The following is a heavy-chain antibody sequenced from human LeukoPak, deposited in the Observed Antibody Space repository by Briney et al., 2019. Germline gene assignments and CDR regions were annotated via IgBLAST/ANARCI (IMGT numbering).Heavy chain of an antibody. D-gene: IGHD3-10*01. V-gene: IGHV1-2*02. CDR2: INQKRGAT. CDR3: VRDVTRGGR. Sequence: GASVKDSCKATGYTFTRYYMHWVRQAPGQGLEGMGWINQKRGATNYVQKFQGRVTMTRERSISTVYMDVSRQRADGTAVYYCVRDVTRGGRWGQGTLVTVSS. J-gene: IGHJ4*02. CDR1: GYTFTRYY.